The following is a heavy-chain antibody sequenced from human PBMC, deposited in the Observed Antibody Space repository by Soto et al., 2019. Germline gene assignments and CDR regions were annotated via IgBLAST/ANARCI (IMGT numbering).Heavy chain of an antibody. Sequence: ASVKVSCKASGYTFTSYAMHWVRQAPGQRLEWMGWINAGNGNTKYSQKFQGRVTITRDTSASTAYMELSSMRSEDTAVYYCAIRGAIDCSGGSCYSNDAFDIWGQGTMVTVSS. J-gene: IGHJ3*02. V-gene: IGHV1-3*01. CDR1: GYTFTSYA. CDR3: AIRGAIDCSGGSCYSNDAFDI. D-gene: IGHD2-15*01. CDR2: INAGNGNT.